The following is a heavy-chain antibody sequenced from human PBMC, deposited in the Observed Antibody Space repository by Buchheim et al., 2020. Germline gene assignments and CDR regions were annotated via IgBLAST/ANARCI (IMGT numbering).Heavy chain of an antibody. CDR2: IWYDGSNK. CDR3: ARDYSKYYYYGMDV. CDR1: GFTFSSYG. J-gene: IGHJ6*02. D-gene: IGHD4-11*01. V-gene: IGHV3-33*01. Sequence: QVQLVESGGGVVQPGRSLRLSCAASGFTFSSYGMHWVRQAPGKGLEWVAVIWYDGSNKYYADSVKGRFTISRDNSTNTLYLQMHSLSDEDTAVYYCARDYSKYYYYGMDVWGQGTT.